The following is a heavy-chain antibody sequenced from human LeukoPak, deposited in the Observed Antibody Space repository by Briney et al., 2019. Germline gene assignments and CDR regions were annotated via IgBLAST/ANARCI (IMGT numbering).Heavy chain of an antibody. V-gene: IGHV1-69*13. J-gene: IGHJ4*02. CDR1: GGTFSNYV. CDR3: ARGEDSSGYYYVFLDY. D-gene: IGHD3-22*01. CDR2: ITPIFGTA. Sequence: SVKVSCKASGGTFSNYVISWVRQAPGQGLEWMGGITPIFGTAKYAQKFQGKVTFTADESTNTAYMELSSLRSEDTAMYYCARGEDSSGYYYVFLDYWGQGTLVTVSS.